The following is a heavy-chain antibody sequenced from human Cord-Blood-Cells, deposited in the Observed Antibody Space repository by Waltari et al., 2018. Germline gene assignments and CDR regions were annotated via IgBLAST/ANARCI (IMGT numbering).Heavy chain of an antibody. CDR3: ARVLVTGTNFDY. D-gene: IGHD1-7*01. CDR2: IKQDGSEK. Sequence: EVQLVESGGGLVQPGGSLRLSCAGSGFHFSSYWMNWVRQAPGKGLEWVANIKQDGSEKYYVDSVKGRFTISRDNAKNSLYLQMNSLRAEDTAVYYCARVLVTGTNFDYWGQGTLVTVSS. V-gene: IGHV3-7*01. CDR1: GFHFSSYW. J-gene: IGHJ4*02.